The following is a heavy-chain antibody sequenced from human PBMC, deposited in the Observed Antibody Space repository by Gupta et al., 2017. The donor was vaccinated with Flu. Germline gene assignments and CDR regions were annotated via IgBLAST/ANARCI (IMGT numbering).Heavy chain of an antibody. CDR2: IYYSGST. J-gene: IGHJ4*02. D-gene: IGHD3-16*02. CDR3: ARLGGAGDYVWGSYRPPFDY. V-gene: IGHV4-39*01. CDR1: GGSISSSSYY. Sequence: QLQLQESGPGLVKPSETLSLTCTVSGGSISSSSYYWGWIRQPPGKGLEWIGSIYYSGSTYYNPSLKSRVTISVDTSKNQFSLKLSSVTAADTAVYYCARLGGAGDYVWGSYRPPFDYWGQGTLVTVSS.